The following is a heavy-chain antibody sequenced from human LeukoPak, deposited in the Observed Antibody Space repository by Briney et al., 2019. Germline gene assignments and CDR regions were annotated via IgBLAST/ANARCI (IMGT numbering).Heavy chain of an antibody. CDR1: GFTFSGYD. J-gene: IGHJ6*02. V-gene: IGHV3-13*01. D-gene: IGHD3-16*01. CDR2: IGTTGDI. Sequence: GESLKVSCAASGFTFSGYDMHWVRQATGKGLEWVSVIGTTGDIYYSDSMRGRFTISRDKARNSLYLQMNSLRAGDTAVYYCSRAPYHAYYYYGMDVWGQGTTVTVSS. CDR3: SRAPYHAYYYYGMDV.